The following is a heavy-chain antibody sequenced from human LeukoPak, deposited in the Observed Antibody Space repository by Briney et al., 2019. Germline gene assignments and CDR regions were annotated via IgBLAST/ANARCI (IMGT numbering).Heavy chain of an antibody. D-gene: IGHD3-10*01. CDR3: ARVTYYYGSGSYGYYYYYMDV. Sequence: SETLSLTCTVSGGSISSYYWSWIRQPPGKGLEWIGYIYYSGSTYYNPSLKSRVTISVDTSKNQFSLKLSSVTAADTAVYYCARVTYYYGSGSYGYYYYYMDVWGKGTTVTVSS. CDR1: GGSISSYY. V-gene: IGHV4-59*08. CDR2: IYYSGST. J-gene: IGHJ6*03.